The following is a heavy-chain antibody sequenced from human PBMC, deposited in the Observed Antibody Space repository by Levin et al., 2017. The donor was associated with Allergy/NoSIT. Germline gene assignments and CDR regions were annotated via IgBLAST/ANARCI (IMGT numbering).Heavy chain of an antibody. CDR3: ARHAATKAAFDI. Sequence: SQTLSLTCAIFGDRVSSNSAAWYWIRQSPSRGLEWLGRTYFRSEWYNDYAVSMRSRITVSPDTSRNQFSLQLNSVTPDDTAVYYCARHAATKAAFDIWGQGTRVTVSS. CDR2: TYFRSEWYN. V-gene: IGHV6-1*01. D-gene: IGHD1-26*01. J-gene: IGHJ3*02. CDR1: GDRVSSNSAA.